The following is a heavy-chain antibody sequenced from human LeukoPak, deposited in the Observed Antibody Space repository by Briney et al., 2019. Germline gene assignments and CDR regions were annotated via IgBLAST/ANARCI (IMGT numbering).Heavy chain of an antibody. CDR3: ARRPFGVGWFDP. Sequence: TPSDTLSLTCTVSGGFISSDNYYWGWIRQPPGKGLELIGSINYSGSTYYNPSLRSRVTIFVDTSKIQFSLRLNSVTAADTAVYYCARRPFGVGWFDPWGQGTLVTVSS. V-gene: IGHV4-39*01. J-gene: IGHJ5*02. CDR2: INYSGST. CDR1: GGFISSDNYY. D-gene: IGHD3-3*01.